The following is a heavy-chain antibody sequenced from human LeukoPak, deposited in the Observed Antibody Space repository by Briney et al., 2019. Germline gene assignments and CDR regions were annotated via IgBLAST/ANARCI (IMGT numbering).Heavy chain of an antibody. CDR3: AKDWNEHYGDYWD. V-gene: IGHV3-23*01. CDR2: ITSSGGST. CDR1: GFTFSNYG. D-gene: IGHD4-17*01. J-gene: IGHJ4*02. Sequence: GETLRLSCAASGFTFSNYGLSWVRQAPGKGLEWVSGITSSGGSTYYADSVKGRFTISRDNSKSTLFLQMNSLRADDTAMYYCAKDWNEHYGDYWDWGQGTLVTVSS.